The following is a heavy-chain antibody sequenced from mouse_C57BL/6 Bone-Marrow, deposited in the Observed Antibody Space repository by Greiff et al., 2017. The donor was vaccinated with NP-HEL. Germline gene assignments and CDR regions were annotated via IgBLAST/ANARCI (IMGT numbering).Heavy chain of an antibody. CDR2: IHPTSGST. V-gene: IGHV1-64*01. CDR3: ASMMVRRGYFDV. Sequence: QVQLQQPGAELVKPGASVKLSCKASGYTFTSSWMHWVKQRPGQGLEWIGMIHPTSGSTKYNEKFKSKATLTVDKSSSTAYMQLSMQTSEDSAVYYGASMMVRRGYFDVGGTGTTVTVSS. J-gene: IGHJ1*03. CDR1: GYTFTSSW. D-gene: IGHD2-3*01.